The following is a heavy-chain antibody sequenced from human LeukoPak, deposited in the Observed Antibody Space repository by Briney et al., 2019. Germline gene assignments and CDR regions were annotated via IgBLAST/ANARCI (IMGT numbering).Heavy chain of an antibody. J-gene: IGHJ5*02. V-gene: IGHV4-4*07. CDR2: IYTSGST. Sequence: SETLSLTCTVSGGSISSYYSSWIRQPAGKGLEWIGRIYTSGSTNYNPSLKSRVTMSVDTSKNQFSLKLSSVTAADTAVCYCARDGSGSYYNPNWFDPWGQGTLVTVSS. CDR3: ARDGSGSYYNPNWFDP. D-gene: IGHD3-10*01. CDR1: GGSISSYY.